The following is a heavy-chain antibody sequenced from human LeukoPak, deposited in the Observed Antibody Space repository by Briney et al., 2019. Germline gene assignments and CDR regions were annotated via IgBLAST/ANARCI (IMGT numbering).Heavy chain of an antibody. Sequence: SETLSLTCIVSGGSISSYYLSWIRQPPGKGLEWIGYIYYSGSTNYNPSLKSRVTISVDTSKNQFSLKLSSMTAADTAVYYCASTHYDSSGFDYWGQGTLVTVSS. J-gene: IGHJ4*02. CDR3: ASTHYDSSGFDY. CDR1: GGSISSYY. V-gene: IGHV4-59*01. D-gene: IGHD3-22*01. CDR2: IYYSGST.